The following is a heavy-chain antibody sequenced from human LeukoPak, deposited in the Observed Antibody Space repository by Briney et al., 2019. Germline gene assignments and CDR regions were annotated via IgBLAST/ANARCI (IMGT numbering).Heavy chain of an antibody. D-gene: IGHD3-10*02. CDR3: ARTNPMSPYYFDY. CDR2: ISYDGSNK. V-gene: IGHV3-30*04. CDR1: GFTFSSYA. J-gene: IGHJ4*02. Sequence: RGGSLRLSCAASGFTFSSYAMHWVRQAPGKGLEWEAVISYDGSNKYYADSVKGRFTISRDNSKNTLYLQMNSLRAEDTAVYYCARTNPMSPYYFDYRGQGTLVTVSS.